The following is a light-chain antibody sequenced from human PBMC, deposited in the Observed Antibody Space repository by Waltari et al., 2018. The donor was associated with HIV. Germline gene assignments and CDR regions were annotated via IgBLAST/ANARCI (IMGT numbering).Light chain of an antibody. V-gene: IGLV1-47*02. CDR1: RSNIGSNF. CDR2: NKN. J-gene: IGLJ2*01. CDR3: AAWDDSLRGHVV. Sequence: QSVLTQPPSASATPGQRVTISCSGTRSNIGSNFVFWYQQFPGTAPKPLMYNKNKRFSGVPDRFSGSESGTSASLASSGLRSEDEAVYYCAAWDDSLRGHVVFGGGTNLTV.